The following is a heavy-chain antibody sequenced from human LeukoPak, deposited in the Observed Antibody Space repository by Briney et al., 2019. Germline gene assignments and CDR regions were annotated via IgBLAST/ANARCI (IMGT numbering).Heavy chain of an antibody. D-gene: IGHD3-10*02. J-gene: IGHJ4*02. V-gene: IGHV4-61*02. CDR2: IYTSGST. CDR1: GGSISSGSYY. Sequence: PSETLSLTCTVSGGSISSGSYYWSWIRQPAGKGLEWIGRIYTSGSTNYNPSLKSRVTISVDTSKNQFSLKLSSVTAADTAVYYCARFAHVRGYYFDYWGQGTLVTVSS. CDR3: ARFAHVRGYYFDY.